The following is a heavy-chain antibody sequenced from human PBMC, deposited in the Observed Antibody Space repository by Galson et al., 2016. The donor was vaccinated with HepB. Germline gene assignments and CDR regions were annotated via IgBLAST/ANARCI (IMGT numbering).Heavy chain of an antibody. D-gene: IGHD3-16*01. CDR3: ATARSPLGGVRYFDL. V-gene: IGHV4-59*11. CDR1: GGSITSPF. CDR2: IYHSGGT. J-gene: IGHJ2*01. Sequence: ATLSLTCTVSGGSITSPFWNFIRHPPGKVLEWLGYIYHSGGTTYNPSLDSRVTMSLDTSKNQVSLTLRSVTAADTAIYYCATARSPLGGVRYFDLWGRGTLVTVSS.